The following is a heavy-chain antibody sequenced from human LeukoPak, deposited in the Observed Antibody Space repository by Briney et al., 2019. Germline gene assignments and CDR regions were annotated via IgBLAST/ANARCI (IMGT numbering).Heavy chain of an antibody. J-gene: IGHJ5*02. Sequence: PGGSLRLSCAASGFTFSSYSMNWVRQAPGKGLEWVSYISSTSSNIYYADSVKGRFTISRDNAKNSLYLQMNSLRAEDTAVYYCTTDPDLRWLVPWGRGTLVTVSS. D-gene: IGHD6-19*01. V-gene: IGHV3-48*04. CDR3: TTDPDLRWLVP. CDR1: GFTFSSYS. CDR2: ISSTSSNI.